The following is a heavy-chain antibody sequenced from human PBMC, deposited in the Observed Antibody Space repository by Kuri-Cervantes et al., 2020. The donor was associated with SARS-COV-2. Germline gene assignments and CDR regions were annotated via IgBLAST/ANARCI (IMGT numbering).Heavy chain of an antibody. CDR3: ARGDAFDI. V-gene: IGHV3-23*01. J-gene: IGHJ3*02. CDR2: ISGSGGST. CDR1: GFTFSSYA. Sequence: GESLKISCAASGFTFSSYAMSWVRQAPGKGLEWVSAISGSGGSTYYADSVKGRFTISRDNSKNTLYLQMNSLRAEDTAVYYCARGDAFDIWGQETMVTVSS.